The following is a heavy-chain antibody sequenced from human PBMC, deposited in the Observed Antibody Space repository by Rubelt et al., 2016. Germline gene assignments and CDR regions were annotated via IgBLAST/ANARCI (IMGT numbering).Heavy chain of an antibody. Sequence: QVQLVESGGGVVQPGRSLRLSCAASGFTFSSYGVHWVRQAPGKGLEWVAVIWYDGSDEYYADSVKGRFTISRDNSRNMLYLQMNNLRVEDTALYYCTFFDYWGQGTLVTVSS. CDR3: TFFDY. CDR2: IWYDGSDE. J-gene: IGHJ4*02. CDR1: GFTFSSYG. V-gene: IGHV3-33*01.